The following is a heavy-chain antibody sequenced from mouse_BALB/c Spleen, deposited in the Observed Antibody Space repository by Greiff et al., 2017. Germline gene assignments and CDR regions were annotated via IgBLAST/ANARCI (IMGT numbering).Heavy chain of an antibody. CDR2: INSNGGST. CDR1: GFTFSSYY. CDR3: ARHNLPYYYGSSYWYFDV. Sequence: EVKLMESGGGLVKLGGSLKLSCAASGFTFSSYYMSWVRQTPEKRLELVAAINSNGGSTYYPDTVKGRFTISRDNAKNTLYLQMSSLKSEDTALYYCARHNLPYYYGSSYWYFDVWGAGTTVTVSS. J-gene: IGHJ1*01. D-gene: IGHD1-1*01. V-gene: IGHV5-6-2*01.